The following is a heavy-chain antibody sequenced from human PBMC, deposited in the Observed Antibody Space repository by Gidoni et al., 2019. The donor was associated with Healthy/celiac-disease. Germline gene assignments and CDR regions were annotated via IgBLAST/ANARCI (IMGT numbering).Heavy chain of an antibody. D-gene: IGHD3-22*01. V-gene: IGHV3-21*01. CDR1: GFTLSSYS. CDR3: ARARYYDSSGYYCDAFDI. J-gene: IGHJ3*02. CDR2: ISSSSSYI. Sequence: EVQLVESGGGLVKPGGSLRLSCAASGFTLSSYSMNGVRQAPGKGLEWVSSISSSSSYIYYADSVKGRFTISRDNAKNSLYLQMNSLRAEDTAVYYCARARYYDSSGYYCDAFDIWGQGTMVTVSS.